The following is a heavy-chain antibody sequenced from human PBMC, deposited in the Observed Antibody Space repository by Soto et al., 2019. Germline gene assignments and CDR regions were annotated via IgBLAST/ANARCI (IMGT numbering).Heavy chain of an antibody. CDR3: AREGGLEGRDGMDV. Sequence: QVQLVESGGGVVQPGRSLRLSCAASGFTFSSYAMHWVRQAPGKGLEWVAVISYDGSNKYYADSVKGRFNISRDNSKNTLYVQMSRLRAEDTAVYYCAREGGLEGRDGMDVWGQGTTVTVSS. D-gene: IGHD3-16*01. V-gene: IGHV3-30-3*01. J-gene: IGHJ6*02. CDR2: ISYDGSNK. CDR1: GFTFSSYA.